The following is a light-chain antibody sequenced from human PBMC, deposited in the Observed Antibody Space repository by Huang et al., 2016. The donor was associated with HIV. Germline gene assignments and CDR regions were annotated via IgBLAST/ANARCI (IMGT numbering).Light chain of an antibody. CDR3: QQANMYPRS. CDR2: STS. V-gene: IGKV1-12*01. Sequence: IQLNQSPSSVSASEGDTVRITCRASQDISSWLAWYQQKPREAPTLLIHSTSILQSGVPSRFNGSGSGTDFFLTINSLRPDDFATYYCQQANMYPRSFGQGTRLDIK. J-gene: IGKJ5*01. CDR1: QDISSW.